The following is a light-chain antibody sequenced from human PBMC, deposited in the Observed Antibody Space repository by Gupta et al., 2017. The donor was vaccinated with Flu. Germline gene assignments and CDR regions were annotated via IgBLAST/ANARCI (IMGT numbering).Light chain of an antibody. J-gene: IGLJ2*01. V-gene: IGLV2-14*01. CDR3: SCVAGGGTSVV. Sequence: QSDLTQPASVSGSPGESITLSCTGTSSDVGTYGYLSWYQHYPGKAPKLIIFEVNKRPLGISNRFSGSKSGNTASLTISGLQAEDEAIYYCSCVAGGGTSVVFGGGTKLTVL. CDR2: EVN. CDR1: SSDVGTYGY.